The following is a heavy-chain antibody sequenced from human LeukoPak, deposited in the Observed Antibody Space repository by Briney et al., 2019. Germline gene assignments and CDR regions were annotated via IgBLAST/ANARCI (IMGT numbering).Heavy chain of an antibody. Sequence: ASVKVSCKASGYTFTGYYMHWVRQAPGQGLEWMGWINPNSGGTNYAQKFQGRVTMTRDTSISTAYMELSRLRSDDTAVYYYARDQPYYYGSGSSSHSDYWGQGTLVTVSS. CDR3: ARDQPYYYGSGSSSHSDY. J-gene: IGHJ4*02. V-gene: IGHV1-2*02. D-gene: IGHD3-10*01. CDR1: GYTFTGYY. CDR2: INPNSGGT.